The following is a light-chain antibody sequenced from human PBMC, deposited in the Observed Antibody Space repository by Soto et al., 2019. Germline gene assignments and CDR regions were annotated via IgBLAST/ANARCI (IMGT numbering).Light chain of an antibody. CDR3: QQYNRYST. CDR1: QTISKW. V-gene: IGKV1-5*01. Sequence: DIQMTQSPSTLSASVGDRVTITCRASQTISKWLAWYQQKPTKAPKLLMYDGSTLESGVPSRFSGSGSGTEFTLTISSLQPDDSATYYCQQYNRYSTFGQGTKVDIK. J-gene: IGKJ1*01. CDR2: DGS.